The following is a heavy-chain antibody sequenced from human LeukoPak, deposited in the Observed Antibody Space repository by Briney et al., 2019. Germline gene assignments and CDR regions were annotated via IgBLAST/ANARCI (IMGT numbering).Heavy chain of an antibody. CDR2: IYTSGST. Sequence: SETLSLTCTVSGGSISSYYWSWIRQPAGKGLEWIGRIYTSGSTNYSPSLKSRVTISVDTSKNQFSLKLSSVTAADTAVYYCARPSYDFWSGYPAPYWYFDLWGRGTLVTVSS. J-gene: IGHJ2*01. D-gene: IGHD3-3*01. CDR1: GGSISSYY. V-gene: IGHV4-4*07. CDR3: ARPSYDFWSGYPAPYWYFDL.